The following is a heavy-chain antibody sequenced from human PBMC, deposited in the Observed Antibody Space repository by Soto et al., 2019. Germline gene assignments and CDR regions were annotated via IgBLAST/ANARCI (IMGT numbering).Heavy chain of an antibody. J-gene: IGHJ5*02. D-gene: IGHD3-3*01. Sequence: ASVKVSCKASGYTFTGYYMHWVRQAPGQGLEWMGWINPNSGGTNYAQKFQGWVTMTRDTSISTAYMELSRLRSDDTAVYYCARGEYDFWSGYNWFDLWGQGTLVTVSS. CDR1: GYTFTGYY. CDR3: ARGEYDFWSGYNWFDL. V-gene: IGHV1-2*04. CDR2: INPNSGGT.